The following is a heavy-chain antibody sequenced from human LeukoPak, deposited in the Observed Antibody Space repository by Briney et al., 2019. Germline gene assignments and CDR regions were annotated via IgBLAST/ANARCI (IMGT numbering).Heavy chain of an antibody. CDR3: AREKGGWFSGGAFDI. Sequence: SETLSLTCTVSGGSISSYYWSWIRQPPGKGLEWIGYIYYSGSTNYNPSLKSRVTISVDTPKNQFSLKLSSVTAADTAVYYCAREKGGWFSGGAFDIWGQGTVVTVSS. V-gene: IGHV4-59*12. D-gene: IGHD6-19*01. J-gene: IGHJ3*02. CDR2: IYYSGST. CDR1: GGSISSYY.